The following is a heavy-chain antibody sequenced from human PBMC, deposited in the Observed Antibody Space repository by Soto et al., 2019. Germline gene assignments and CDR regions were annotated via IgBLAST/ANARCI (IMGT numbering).Heavy chain of an antibody. J-gene: IGHJ4*02. CDR3: ARHERLDISYGSGSHIDY. CDR1: GYSFTSYW. V-gene: IGHV5-51*01. CDR2: IYPGDSDT. D-gene: IGHD3-10*01. Sequence: ESLKISCKGSGYSFTSYWIAWVRQMPGKGLEWMGIIYPGDSDTRYSPSFQGQITISTDKSFSTAYLQWSSLKASDTALYYCARHERLDISYGSGSHIDYWGQGTLVTVSS.